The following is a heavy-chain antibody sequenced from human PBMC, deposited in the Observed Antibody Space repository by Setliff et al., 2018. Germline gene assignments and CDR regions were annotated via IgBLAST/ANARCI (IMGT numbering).Heavy chain of an antibody. Sequence: GGSLRLSCAASGFTFSSYGMHWVRQAPGKGLEWVAFVRYDGSNKYYADSVKGRFTISRDNSKNTLYLQMNSLRAEDTAVYYCARSFGSAAGPTRYAFDIWGQGTMVTVSS. J-gene: IGHJ3*02. D-gene: IGHD6-13*01. CDR3: ARSFGSAAGPTRYAFDI. CDR2: VRYDGSNK. CDR1: GFTFSSYG. V-gene: IGHV3-30*02.